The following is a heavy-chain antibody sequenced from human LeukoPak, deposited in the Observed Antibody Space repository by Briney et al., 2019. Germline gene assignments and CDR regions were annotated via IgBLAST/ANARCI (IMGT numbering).Heavy chain of an antibody. CDR1: GGSFSEYY. CDR2: INPSGGT. V-gene: IGHV4-34*01. J-gene: IGHJ4*02. Sequence: PSETLSLTCTVYGGSFSEYYWSWIRQPPGKGLEWIGEINPSGGTNYNPSLKSRVTISVDTSKSQFSLNLSSVTAADTALYYCATRRYWGQGTLVTVSS. D-gene: IGHD2-15*01. CDR3: ATRRY.